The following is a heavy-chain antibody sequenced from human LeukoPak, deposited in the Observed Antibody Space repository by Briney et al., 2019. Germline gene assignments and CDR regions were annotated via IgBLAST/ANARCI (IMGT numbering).Heavy chain of an antibody. CDR2: IKQDGSEK. J-gene: IGHJ4*02. V-gene: IGHV3-7*01. CDR3: AREITMIVVVTTYYFDY. Sequence: PGGSLRLSCAASGFTFSSYSMNWVRQAPGKGLEWVANIKQDGSEKYYVDSVKGRFTISRDNAKNSLYLQMNSLRAEDTAVYYCAREITMIVVVTTYYFDYWGQGTLVTVSS. CDR1: GFTFSSYS. D-gene: IGHD3-22*01.